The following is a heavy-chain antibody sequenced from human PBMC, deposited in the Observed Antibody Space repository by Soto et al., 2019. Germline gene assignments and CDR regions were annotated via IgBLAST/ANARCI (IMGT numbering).Heavy chain of an antibody. CDR1: GFSFSTYG. V-gene: IGHV3-30*18. D-gene: IGHD6-6*01. CDR3: AKVIRADSTSSNFYYYSGMDV. J-gene: IGHJ6*02. CDR2: ISNDGSNK. Sequence: PGGSLRLSCAASGFSFSTYGMHWVRQAPGKGLEWMAVISNDGSNKYYADSVKGRFTISRDNSKDTLFLQMNSLRGEDTAIYYCAKVIRADSTSSNFYYYSGMDVWDQGTTVTVSS.